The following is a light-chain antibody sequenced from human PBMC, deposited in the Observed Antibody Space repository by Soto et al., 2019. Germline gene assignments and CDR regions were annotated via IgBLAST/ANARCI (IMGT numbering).Light chain of an antibody. Sequence: QSALTQPASVSGSPGQSIAISCNGTSSDIGTYDYVSWYQQHPGKAPKLMLFDVNHRPSGVSDRFFGSKSGNTASLTISGLQAEDEADYYCSSYTTSSSVIFGGGTKLIVL. CDR2: DVN. J-gene: IGLJ2*01. CDR3: SSYTTSSSVI. V-gene: IGLV2-14*03. CDR1: SSDIGTYDY.